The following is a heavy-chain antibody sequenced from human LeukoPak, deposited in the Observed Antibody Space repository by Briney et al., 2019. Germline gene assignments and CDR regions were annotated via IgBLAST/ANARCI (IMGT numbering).Heavy chain of an antibody. CDR2: ISTYNGNT. CDR3: ARDQAYCSIITCPFDY. CDR1: GYTFTSWG. J-gene: IGHJ4*02. V-gene: IGHV1-18*01. D-gene: IGHD2-2*01. Sequence: ASVKVSCKASGYTFTSWGISWVRQAPGQGLEWMGWISTYNGNTNYAQKLRGRVTMTTDTSTSTAYMELRSLRSDSTAVYYCARDQAYCSIITCPFDYWGQGTLVTVSS.